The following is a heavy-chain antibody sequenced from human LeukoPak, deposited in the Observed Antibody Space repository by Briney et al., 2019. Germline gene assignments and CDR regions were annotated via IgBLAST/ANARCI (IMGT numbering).Heavy chain of an antibody. CDR1: GGSISSYY. CDR3: ARDFRGSVDAFDI. Sequence: SETLSLTCTVSGGSISSYYWSWIRQPPGKGLEWIGYIYYSGSTNYNPSLKSRVTISVDTSKNQFSLKLSSVTAADTAVYYCARDFRGSVDAFDIWGQGTMVAVSS. J-gene: IGHJ3*02. V-gene: IGHV4-59*01. CDR2: IYYSGST.